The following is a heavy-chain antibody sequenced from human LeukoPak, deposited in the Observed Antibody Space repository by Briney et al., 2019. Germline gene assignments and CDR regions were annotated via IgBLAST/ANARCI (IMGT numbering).Heavy chain of an antibody. J-gene: IGHJ5*02. D-gene: IGHD1-26*01. CDR2: ISGSGGST. CDR3: AKQYSGSYTSWFDP. Sequence: SGGSLRLSCAASGFTFSSYAMSWVRQAPGKGLEWVSAISGSGGSTYYEDSVKGRFTISRDNSKNTLYLQMNSLRAEDTAVYYCAKQYSGSYTSWFDPWGQGTLVTVSS. V-gene: IGHV3-23*01. CDR1: GFTFSSYA.